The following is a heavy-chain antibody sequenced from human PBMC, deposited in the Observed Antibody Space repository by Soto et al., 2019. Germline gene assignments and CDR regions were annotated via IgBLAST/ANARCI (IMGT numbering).Heavy chain of an antibody. CDR2: IKSKTDGGTT. V-gene: IGHV3-15*01. Sequence: LRLSCAASGFTFSNAWMSWVRQAPGKGLEWVGRIKSKTDGGTTDYAAPVKGRFTISRDDSKNTLYLQMNSLKTEDTAVYYCTTDVKYYYDSSGYHFDYWGQGTLVTVSS. D-gene: IGHD3-22*01. CDR1: GFTFSNAW. J-gene: IGHJ4*02. CDR3: TTDVKYYYDSSGYHFDY.